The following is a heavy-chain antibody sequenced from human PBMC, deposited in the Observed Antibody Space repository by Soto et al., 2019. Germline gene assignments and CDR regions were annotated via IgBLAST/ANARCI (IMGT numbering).Heavy chain of an antibody. D-gene: IGHD5-18*01. V-gene: IGHV1-69*06. CDR2: IIPLSGTP. CDR1: GGTFSNYA. J-gene: IGHJ5*02. Sequence: QVQLVQSGAEVKKPGSSVKVSCKASGGTFSNYALTWVRQAPGQGLEWMGGIIPLSGTPNYAQNFQGRVTITADKSTTTAYMELSSLRSEDTAVYYCARGIQLWSWGQGTLVTVSS. CDR3: ARGIQLWS.